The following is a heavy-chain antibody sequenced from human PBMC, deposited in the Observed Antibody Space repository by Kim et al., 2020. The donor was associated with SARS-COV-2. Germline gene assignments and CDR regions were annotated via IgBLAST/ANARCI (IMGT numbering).Heavy chain of an antibody. CDR2: INTNTGNP. Sequence: ASAKVSCKASGYTFSSNAMNWVRQAPGQGPEWMGWINTNTGNPTYAQGFAGRYVFSLDTSVSTAYLQINNLKAEDSAVYYCAAWRPPDSVYCSTSSCQVIYYFDYWGQGTLVTVSS. D-gene: IGHD2-2*01. J-gene: IGHJ4*02. CDR3: AAWRPPDSVYCSTSSCQVIYYFDY. V-gene: IGHV7-4-1*02. CDR1: GYTFSSNA.